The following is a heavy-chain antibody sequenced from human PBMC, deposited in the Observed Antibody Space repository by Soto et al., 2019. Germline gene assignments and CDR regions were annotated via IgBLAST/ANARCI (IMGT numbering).Heavy chain of an antibody. CDR2: ISSSSSYI. J-gene: IGHJ4*02. Sequence: EVQLVESGGGLVKPGGSLRLSCAASGFTFSSYSMNWVRKAPGKGLEWVSSISSSSSYIYYADSVKGRFTISRDNAKNSLYLPMNSLRAEDTAVYYCARGNSGSGTDYWGQGTLVTVSS. D-gene: IGHD6-19*01. CDR3: ARGNSGSGTDY. CDR1: GFTFSSYS. V-gene: IGHV3-21*01.